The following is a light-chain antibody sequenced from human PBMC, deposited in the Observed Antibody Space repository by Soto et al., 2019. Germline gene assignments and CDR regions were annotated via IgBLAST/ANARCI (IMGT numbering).Light chain of an antibody. V-gene: IGLV2-8*01. CDR1: SSDVGGYNY. CDR2: EVS. Sequence: QSALTQPPSASGSFGQSVTISCTGTSSDVGGYNYVSWYKQHPGKAPKLMIYEVSERPSGVPDRFSGSKSGNTASLIVSGLQADDEADYYCSSYSGTNYHYVFGTGTKVTVL. CDR3: SSYSGTNYHYV. J-gene: IGLJ1*01.